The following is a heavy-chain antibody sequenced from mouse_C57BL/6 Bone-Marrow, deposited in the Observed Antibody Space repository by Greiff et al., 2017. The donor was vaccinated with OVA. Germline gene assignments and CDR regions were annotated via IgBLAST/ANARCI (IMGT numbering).Heavy chain of an antibody. CDR2: INYDGSST. Sequence: DVKLVESEGGLVQPGRSLKLSCTASGFTFSDYYMAWVRQVPEKGLEWVANINYDGSSTYYLDSLKSRFIISRDNAKNILYLQMSSLKSEDTATYYCARDQDYGSSYWYFDVWGTGTTVTVSS. V-gene: IGHV5-16*01. CDR1: GFTFSDYY. J-gene: IGHJ1*03. D-gene: IGHD1-1*01. CDR3: ARDQDYGSSYWYFDV.